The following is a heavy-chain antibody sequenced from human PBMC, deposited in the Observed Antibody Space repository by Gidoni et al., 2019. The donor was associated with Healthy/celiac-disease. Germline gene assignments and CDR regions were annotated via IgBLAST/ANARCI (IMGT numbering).Heavy chain of an antibody. CDR1: GFTFDDYA. J-gene: IGHJ4*02. V-gene: IGHV3-9*01. Sequence: EVQLVEPGGGLVQPGRSLRLSCAASGFTFDDYAMHWVRQDPGKGLEWVSGISWNSGSIGYADSVKGRFTISRDNAKNSLYLQMNSLRAEDTALYYCAKEASSSFDYWGQGTLVTVSS. CDR2: ISWNSGSI. CDR3: AKEASSSFDY. D-gene: IGHD6-13*01.